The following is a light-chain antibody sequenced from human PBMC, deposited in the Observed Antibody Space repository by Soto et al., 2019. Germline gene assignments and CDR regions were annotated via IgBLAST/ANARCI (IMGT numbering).Light chain of an antibody. Sequence: EIVLTQSPATLSLSPGERATLSCRASQSVSSYLAWYQQKPGQAPRLLIYDASSRATGIPARFSGSGSGTDFTLTISRLEPEDFAVYYCQQRSNWPSFGGGTKVEIK. CDR1: QSVSSY. CDR3: QQRSNWPS. V-gene: IGKV3-11*01. CDR2: DAS. J-gene: IGKJ4*01.